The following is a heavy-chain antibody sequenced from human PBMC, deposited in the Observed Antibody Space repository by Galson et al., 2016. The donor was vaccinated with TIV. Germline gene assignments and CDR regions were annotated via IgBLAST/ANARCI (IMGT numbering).Heavy chain of an antibody. Sequence: SVKVSCKASGYTFISYGITWVRQAPGQRLDWMGWISPYNGDTNYAQMFQDRVTMTIDKSTTTAYLELRGLRSDDTAVYYCARVGGGAYTFDAFDIWGQGTMVTVSS. CDR3: ARVGGGAYTFDAFDI. J-gene: IGHJ3*02. CDR1: GYTFISYG. V-gene: IGHV1-18*04. CDR2: ISPYNGDT. D-gene: IGHD3-16*01.